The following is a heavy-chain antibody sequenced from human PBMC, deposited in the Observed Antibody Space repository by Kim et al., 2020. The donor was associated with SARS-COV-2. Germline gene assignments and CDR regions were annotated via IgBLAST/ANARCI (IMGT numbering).Heavy chain of an antibody. D-gene: IGHD6-19*01. Sequence: SVKVSCKASGGTFSSYAISWVRQAPGQGLEWMGGIIPIFGTANYAQKFQGRVTITADESTSTAYMELSSLRSEDTAVYYCARERSGLEGDYYYYGMDVWGQGTTVTVSS. J-gene: IGHJ6*02. V-gene: IGHV1-69*13. CDR3: ARERSGLEGDYYYYGMDV. CDR2: IIPIFGTA. CDR1: GGTFSSYA.